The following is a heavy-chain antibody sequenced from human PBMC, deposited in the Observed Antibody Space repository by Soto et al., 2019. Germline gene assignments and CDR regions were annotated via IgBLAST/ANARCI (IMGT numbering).Heavy chain of an antibody. Sequence: QVQLQESGPGLVRPSGTLSLTCAVSDDSINSSNWWSWVRQPPGKGLEWIGKIYHSGSTNYNPSLKSRVTISVDKSKNQFSLKLSSVTAAVTAVYYCARERLDNSCYYFSHFDYWGQGSLVTVSS. CDR1: DDSINSSNW. V-gene: IGHV4-4*02. D-gene: IGHD3-22*01. CDR3: ARERLDNSCYYFSHFDY. CDR2: IYHSGST. J-gene: IGHJ4*02.